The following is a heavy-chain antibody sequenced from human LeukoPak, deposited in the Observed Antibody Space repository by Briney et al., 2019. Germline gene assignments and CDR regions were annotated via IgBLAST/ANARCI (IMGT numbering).Heavy chain of an antibody. J-gene: IGHJ4*02. V-gene: IGHV1-69*01. Sequence: EASVKVSCKASGGTFSSYAISWVRQAPGQGLEWMGGIIPIFGTANYAQKFQGRVTITADESTSTAYMELSSLRSEDTAVYYCARDSGSYSYFDYWGQGTLVTVSS. CDR1: GGTFSSYA. D-gene: IGHD1-26*01. CDR3: ARDSGSYSYFDY. CDR2: IIPIFGTA.